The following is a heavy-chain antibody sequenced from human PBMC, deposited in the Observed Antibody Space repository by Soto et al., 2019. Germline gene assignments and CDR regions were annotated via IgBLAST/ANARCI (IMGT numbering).Heavy chain of an antibody. V-gene: IGHV4-30-4*01. Sequence: PSETLSLTCTVSGASISSGDYFWGWIRQSPGKGLEWIGYIYDSGSSYYNPSLQSRVTMSVDTSKNQFSLKLSSVTAADTAVYYCAREKGYISGPKNFDYWGQGTLVTAPQ. CDR1: GASISSGDYF. J-gene: IGHJ4*02. CDR2: IYDSGSS. CDR3: AREKGYISGPKNFDY. D-gene: IGHD5-12*01.